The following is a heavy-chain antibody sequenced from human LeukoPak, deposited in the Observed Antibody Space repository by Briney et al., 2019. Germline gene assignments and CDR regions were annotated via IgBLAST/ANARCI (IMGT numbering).Heavy chain of an antibody. CDR1: GFTFSSYA. V-gene: IGHV3-30*04. CDR3: ARDGVYYDSSGYYYDCFDY. J-gene: IGHJ4*02. Sequence: GGSLRLSCAASGFTFSSYAMRWVRQAPGKGLEWVAVISYDGSNKYYADSVKGRFTISRDNSKNTLYLQMNSLRAEDTAVYYCARDGVYYDSSGYYYDCFDYWGQGTLVTVSS. D-gene: IGHD3-22*01. CDR2: ISYDGSNK.